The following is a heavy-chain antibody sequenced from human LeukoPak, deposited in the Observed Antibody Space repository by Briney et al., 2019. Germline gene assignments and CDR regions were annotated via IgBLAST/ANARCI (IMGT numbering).Heavy chain of an antibody. CDR2: IYHSGST. Sequence: SGTLSLTCAVSGGSISSSNWWSWVRQPPGKGLEWIGEIYHSGSTNYNPSLKSRVTISVDTSKNQFSLKLSSVTAADTAVYYCAREPLWSGYSYYCYYMDVWGKGTTVTVSS. V-gene: IGHV4-4*02. CDR1: GGSISSSNW. J-gene: IGHJ6*03. CDR3: AREPLWSGYSYYCYYMDV. D-gene: IGHD3-3*01.